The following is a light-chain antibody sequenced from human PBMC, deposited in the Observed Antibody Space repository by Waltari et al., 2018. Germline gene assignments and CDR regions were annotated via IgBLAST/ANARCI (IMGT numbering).Light chain of an antibody. CDR2: WAS. Sequence: DILMTQSPDSLAVSLGERSTINRKSSQSVLYSPNNKNYLAWYRQKPGQPPKLLIYWASTRESGVPDRFSGGGSGTDFTLTISSLQAEDVAVYYCQQYYSTPPTFGQGTRLEIK. V-gene: IGKV4-1*01. J-gene: IGKJ5*01. CDR1: QSVLYSPNNKNY. CDR3: QQYYSTPPT.